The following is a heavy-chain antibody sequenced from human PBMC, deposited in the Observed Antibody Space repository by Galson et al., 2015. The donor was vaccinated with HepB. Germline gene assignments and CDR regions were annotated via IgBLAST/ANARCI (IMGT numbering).Heavy chain of an antibody. CDR1: GFTFSSYA. V-gene: IGHV3-23*01. Sequence: SLRLSCAASGFTFSSYAMSWVRQAPGKGLEWVSAISGSGGSTYYADSVKGRFNISRDNSRNTLYLQMNSLTAEDTAVYYCAKASQKLQYQLLLRSAEYFQHWGQGTLVTVSS. J-gene: IGHJ1*01. D-gene: IGHD2-2*01. CDR3: AKASQKLQYQLLLRSAEYFQH. CDR2: ISGSGGST.